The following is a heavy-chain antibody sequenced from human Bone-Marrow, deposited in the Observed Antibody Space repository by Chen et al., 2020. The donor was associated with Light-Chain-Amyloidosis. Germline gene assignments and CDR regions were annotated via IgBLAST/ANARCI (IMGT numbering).Heavy chain of an antibody. CDR2: IKSDGRAP. Sequence: EVQLVESGGGLVQPGGSLRLSCAASGFTFNDYWVHWVRQVPGKGLVWVARIKSDGRAPNYAVSVKGRFTVSRDNAKNTLYLQMKSLRAEDTAVYYCTRGDCTSTSCFLDFWGQGTLVTVSS. D-gene: IGHD2-2*01. V-gene: IGHV3-74*01. CDR3: TRGDCTSTSCFLDF. J-gene: IGHJ4*02. CDR1: GFTFNDYW.